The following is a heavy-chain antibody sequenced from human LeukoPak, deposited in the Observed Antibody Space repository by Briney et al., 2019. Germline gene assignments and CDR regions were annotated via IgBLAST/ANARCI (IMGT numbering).Heavy chain of an antibody. D-gene: IGHD3-10*01. CDR3: ARYNYYGSGSPLDY. Sequence: NPSETLSLTCTVSGGSIRSYYWSWIRQPAGKGLEWIGRIYTTGSAYYSPSLKSRVTMSVDTSKNQFSLKLSSVTAADTAVYYCARYNYYGSGSPLDYWGQGTLVTVSS. CDR1: GGSIRSYY. J-gene: IGHJ4*02. CDR2: IYTTGSA. V-gene: IGHV4-4*07.